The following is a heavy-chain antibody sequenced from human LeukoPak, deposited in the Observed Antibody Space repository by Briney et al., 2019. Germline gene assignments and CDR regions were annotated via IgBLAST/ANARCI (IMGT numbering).Heavy chain of an antibody. D-gene: IGHD3-22*01. Sequence: TGGSLRLSCAASGFTFSNAWMSWVRQAPGKGLEWVGRIKSKTDGGTTDYAAPVKGRFTISRDDSKNTLYLQMNSLKTEDTAVYYCTTDQYYYDSSGYSYLRDYWGQGTLVTVSS. CDR1: GFTFSNAW. CDR3: TTDQYYYDSSGYSYLRDY. V-gene: IGHV3-15*01. CDR2: IKSKTDGGTT. J-gene: IGHJ4*02.